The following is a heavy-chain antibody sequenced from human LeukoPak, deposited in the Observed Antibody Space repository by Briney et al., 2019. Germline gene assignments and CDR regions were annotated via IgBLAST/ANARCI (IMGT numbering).Heavy chain of an antibody. CDR2: IHGDGSSP. D-gene: IGHD1-1*01. CDR1: GFTFSHYW. CDR3: ARDGSLPDY. J-gene: IGHJ4*02. V-gene: IGHV3-74*01. Sequence: PGGSLRLSCAASGFTFSHYWMHWVRQVPWKGLVWVSRIHGDGSSPIYADSVKGRFTISRDNAKNTLYLQMNSLGVEDGGIYYCARDGSLPDYWGQGTLVTVSS.